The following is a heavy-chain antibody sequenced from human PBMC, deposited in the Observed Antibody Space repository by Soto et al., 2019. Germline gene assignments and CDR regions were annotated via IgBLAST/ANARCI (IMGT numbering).Heavy chain of an antibody. V-gene: IGHV4-4*02. Sequence: SETLSLTCAVSGGSISSSNWWSWVRQPPGKGLEWIGEIYHSGSTNYNPSLKSRVTISVDKSKNQFSLKLSSVTAADTAVYYCARAGTNSSSWYERQTYYYYGMDVWSQGTTVTVSS. J-gene: IGHJ6*02. CDR1: GGSISSSNW. CDR2: IYHSGST. CDR3: ARAGTNSSSWYERQTYYYYGMDV. D-gene: IGHD6-13*01.